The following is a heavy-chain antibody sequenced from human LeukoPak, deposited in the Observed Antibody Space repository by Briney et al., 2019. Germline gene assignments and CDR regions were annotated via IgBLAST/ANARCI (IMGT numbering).Heavy chain of an antibody. CDR3: ARARRASIAAAGTW. J-gene: IGHJ4*02. V-gene: IGHV3-30*01. CDR1: GFTFSSYA. CDR2: ISYDGSNK. Sequence: PGRFLRLSCAASGFTFSSYAMHWVRQAPGKGLEWVAVISYDGSNKYYADSVKGRFTISRDNSKNTLYLQMNSLRAEDTAVYYCARARRASIAAAGTWWGQGTLVTVSS. D-gene: IGHD6-13*01.